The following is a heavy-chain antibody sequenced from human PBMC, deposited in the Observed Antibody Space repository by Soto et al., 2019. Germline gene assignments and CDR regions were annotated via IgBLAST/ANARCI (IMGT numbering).Heavy chain of an antibody. J-gene: IGHJ5*02. D-gene: IGHD3-10*01. CDR2: INTYNGNT. V-gene: IGHV1-18*01. CDR1: GYTFTNYG. Sequence: ASVKVSCKASGYTFTNYGISWVRQAPGQGLDWMGWINTYNGNTNHAQKLQGRVTMTTDTSTSTAYMELRSLRSDDTAVYYCARGVGSGTYYNQYNWFDPWGQGTLVTSPQ. CDR3: ARGVGSGTYYNQYNWFDP.